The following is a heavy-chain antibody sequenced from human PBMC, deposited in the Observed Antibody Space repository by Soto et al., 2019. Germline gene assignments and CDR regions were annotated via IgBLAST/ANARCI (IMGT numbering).Heavy chain of an antibody. CDR3: ARVDSSGYLGIYYFDN. V-gene: IGHV1-46*01. CDR1: GYTFTSRY. D-gene: IGHD3-22*01. J-gene: IGHJ4*02. CDR2: INPSDGST. Sequence: XSVKVSFKASGYTFTSRYMHLVRHSPGQGLEWMGIINPSDGSTTYAQKFQGRVSMTRDKSTSTLYMELSSLSSEDTALYYCARVDSSGYLGIYYFDNWGQGTQVTVSS.